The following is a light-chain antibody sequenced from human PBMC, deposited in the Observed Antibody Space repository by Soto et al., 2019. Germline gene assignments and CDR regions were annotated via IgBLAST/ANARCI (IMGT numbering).Light chain of an antibody. J-gene: IGLJ1*01. CDR1: SSDVGSYNL. CDR3: CSYAGSSTLNYV. CDR2: EGS. Sequence: QSVLTQPASVSGSPGQSITISCTGTSSDVGSYNLVSWYQQHPGKAPKLMICEGSKRPSGVSNRFSGSKSGNTASLTISGLQAEDEADYYCCSYAGSSTLNYVFGTGTKVTVL. V-gene: IGLV2-23*01.